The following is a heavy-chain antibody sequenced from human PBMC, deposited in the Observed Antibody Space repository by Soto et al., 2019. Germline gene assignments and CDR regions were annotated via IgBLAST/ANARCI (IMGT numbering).Heavy chain of an antibody. V-gene: IGHV3-11*01. CDR3: ARGPPYYYDSSGYYFFFDY. Sequence: PGGSLRLSCAASGFTVSSNYMSWVRQAPGKGLEWVSYISSSGSTIYYADSVKGRFTISRDNAKNSLYLQMNSLRAEDTAVYYCARGPPYYYDSSGYYFFFDYWGQGTLVTVSS. CDR2: ISSSGSTI. CDR1: GFTVSSNY. D-gene: IGHD3-22*01. J-gene: IGHJ4*02.